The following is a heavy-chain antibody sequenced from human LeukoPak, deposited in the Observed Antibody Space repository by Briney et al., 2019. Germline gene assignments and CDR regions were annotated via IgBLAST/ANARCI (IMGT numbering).Heavy chain of an antibody. V-gene: IGHV3-53*01. CDR3: AKRPNGDPTYYYYYMDV. CDR1: GFTVSSNY. Sequence: GGSLRLSCAASGFTVSSNYMSWVRQAPGKGLEWVSVIYSGGSTYYADSVKGRFTISRDNSKNALYLQMNSLRAEDTAVYYCAKRPNGDPTYYYYYMDVWGKGTTVTVSS. J-gene: IGHJ6*03. D-gene: IGHD4-17*01. CDR2: IYSGGST.